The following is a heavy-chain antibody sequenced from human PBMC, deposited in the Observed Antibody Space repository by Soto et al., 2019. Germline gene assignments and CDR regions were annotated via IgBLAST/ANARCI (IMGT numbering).Heavy chain of an antibody. CDR3: AHFILGCTFVRGVTFDY. D-gene: IGHD3-10*01. J-gene: IGHJ4*02. CDR2: IYWDGDK. V-gene: IGHV2-5*02. CDR1: GFSLDSTAVG. Sequence: QITLNESGPTLVKPMQTLTLTCNFSGFSLDSTAVGVGWLRQPPGKALECLALIYWDGDKRYNPTLTNRVIITKDTSKNQVVLTMTDMAPADTGTYCCAHFILGCTFVRGVTFDYWGQGVLVTVSS.